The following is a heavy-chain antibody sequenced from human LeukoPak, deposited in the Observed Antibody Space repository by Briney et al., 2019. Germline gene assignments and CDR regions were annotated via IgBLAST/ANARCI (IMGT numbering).Heavy chain of an antibody. CDR2: IIPIIGIT. D-gene: IGHD5-24*01. J-gene: IGHJ6*02. Sequence: ASVKVSCKASGGTFNSYSFNWVRQAPEQGLEWMERIIPIIGITENAQKFQGRVMITADKSTSTVYMDLRSLRSEDTAVYYCARDRWDSVEMVGMDVWGQGTTVTVSS. CDR1: GGTFNSYS. V-gene: IGHV1-69*04. CDR3: ARDRWDSVEMVGMDV.